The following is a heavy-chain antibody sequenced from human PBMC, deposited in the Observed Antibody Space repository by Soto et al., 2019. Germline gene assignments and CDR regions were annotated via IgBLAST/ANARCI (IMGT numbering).Heavy chain of an antibody. CDR3: ARDAGGWSQLRSPWFAP. CDR1: GGSISSGGYY. CDR2: IYYSGSD. J-gene: IGHJ5*02. V-gene: IGHV4-31*03. D-gene: IGHD2-2*01. Sequence: QVQLQESGPGLVKPSQTLSLTCTVSGGSISSGGYYWSWIRQHPGKGLEWIGYIYYSGSDYYNPSLKGRVSISVDTSKNQFSRRLSAVSAADTAVYYCARDAGGWSQLRSPWFAPWGQGTLVTVSS.